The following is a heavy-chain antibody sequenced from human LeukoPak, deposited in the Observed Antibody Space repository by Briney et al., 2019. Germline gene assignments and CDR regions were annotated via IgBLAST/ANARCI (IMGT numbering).Heavy chain of an antibody. Sequence: RSGGSLRLSCAASGFTFSSYAMSWVRQAPGQGLEWVSLIYSGGDTYYPDSVKGRFTISRHNSMPTVYLEMSGLRAEDTAVYYCATRGDAGHGFSYGYLGSWGQGTLVTVSS. CDR2: IYSGGDT. CDR3: ATRGDAGHGFSYGYLGS. V-gene: IGHV3-23*03. J-gene: IGHJ4*02. CDR1: GFTFSSYA. D-gene: IGHD5-18*01.